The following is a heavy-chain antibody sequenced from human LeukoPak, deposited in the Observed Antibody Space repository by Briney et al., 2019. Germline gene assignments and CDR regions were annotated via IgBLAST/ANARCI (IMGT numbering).Heavy chain of an antibody. D-gene: IGHD6-19*01. J-gene: IGHJ4*02. CDR3: ARRPPSSGWYGL. CDR1: GGSFSDYY. CDR2: INHSGST. Sequence: SETLSLTCAVYGGSFSDYYWSWIRQPPGKGLEWIGEINHSGSTNHNPSLKSRVTISVDTSKNQFSLKLSSVTAADTAVYYCARRPPSSGWYGLWGQGTLVTVSS. V-gene: IGHV4-34*01.